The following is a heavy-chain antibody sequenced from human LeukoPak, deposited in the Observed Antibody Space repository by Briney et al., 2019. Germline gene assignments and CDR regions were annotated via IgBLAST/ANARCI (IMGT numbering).Heavy chain of an antibody. CDR2: IWYDGSNK. J-gene: IGHJ4*02. V-gene: IGHV3-33*01. Sequence: GGSLRLSCAASGCTFSSYGMHWVRQAPGKGLEWVAVIWYDGSNKYYADSVKGRFTISRDNSKNTLYLQMNSLRAEDTAVYCCARGANYYDSSGYYYSFYYFDYWGQGTLVTVSS. CDR3: ARGANYYDSSGYYYSFYYFDY. D-gene: IGHD3-22*01. CDR1: GCTFSSYG.